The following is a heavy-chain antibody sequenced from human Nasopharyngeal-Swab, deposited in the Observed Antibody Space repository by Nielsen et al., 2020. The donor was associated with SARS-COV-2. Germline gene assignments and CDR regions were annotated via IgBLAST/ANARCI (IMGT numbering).Heavy chain of an antibody. D-gene: IGHD5-12*01. Sequence: GESLKISCAASGFTFSTSAMHWVRRAPGKGLEWVALISYDGHIKYFADSVKGRLTISRENYKNTLYLQMNSLRADDTAVYYCARDGRGYDYGGGLDWGQGTLVTVSS. V-gene: IGHV3-30*04. J-gene: IGHJ4*02. CDR2: ISYDGHIK. CDR1: GFTFSTSA. CDR3: ARDGRGYDYGGGLD.